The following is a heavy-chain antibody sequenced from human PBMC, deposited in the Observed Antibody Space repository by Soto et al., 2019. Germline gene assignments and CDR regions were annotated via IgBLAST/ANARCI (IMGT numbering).Heavy chain of an antibody. CDR1: GFSFSNYC. J-gene: IGHJ6*02. D-gene: IGHD3-10*01. CDR3: AKDRGHYYYGMDV. Sequence: HPXGSLRRSGAASGFSFSNYCRHWVRQAPGKGLEWVAVMSYDGSIRYYADSLKGRFTISRDNSKNTLYLQMNSLRVEDTAVYYCAKDRGHYYYGMDVWGQGTTVTVSS. V-gene: IGHV3-30*18. CDR2: MSYDGSIR.